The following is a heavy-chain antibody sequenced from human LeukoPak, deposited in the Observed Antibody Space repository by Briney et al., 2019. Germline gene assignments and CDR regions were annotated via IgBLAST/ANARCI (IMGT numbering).Heavy chain of an antibody. Sequence: GGSLRLSCAASGFTVSAYSMSWVRQAPGKGLEWVSSISANSDYIFYPDSMKGRFTISRDNAQKSLYLQMDSLRAQDTAVYYCASDLPAATTWGQGTLVTVSS. CDR1: GFTVSAYS. V-gene: IGHV3-21*01. CDR3: ASDLPAATT. J-gene: IGHJ5*02. D-gene: IGHD2-2*01. CDR2: ISANSDYI.